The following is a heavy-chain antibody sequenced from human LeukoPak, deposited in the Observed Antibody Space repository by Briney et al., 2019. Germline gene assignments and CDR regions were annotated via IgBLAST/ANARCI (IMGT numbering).Heavy chain of an antibody. Sequence: SETLSLTCTVSSGSISSGGYFWSWIRQYPGKGLEWIGYIYYSGSAYQNPSLQSRVTISVDTTKNQFSLKLNSVPAADTAVYYCARLYCSGTSCSYGGAFDIWGQGTMVTVSS. J-gene: IGHJ3*02. CDR3: ARLYCSGTSCSYGGAFDI. CDR2: IYYSGSA. CDR1: SGSISSGGYF. D-gene: IGHD2-2*01. V-gene: IGHV4-31*03.